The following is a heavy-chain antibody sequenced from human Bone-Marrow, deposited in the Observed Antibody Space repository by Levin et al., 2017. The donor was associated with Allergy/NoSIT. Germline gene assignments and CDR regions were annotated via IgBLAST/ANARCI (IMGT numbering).Heavy chain of an antibody. Sequence: GGSLRLSCAASGFTFSSYPMSWVRQAPGKGLEWVSAISGSGGSTYYADSVKGRFTISRDNSKNTLYLQMNSLRAEDTAVYYCAKGEARIVVVPAAMSDAFDIWGQGTMVTVSS. D-gene: IGHD2-2*01. CDR1: GFTFSSYP. CDR2: ISGSGGST. CDR3: AKGEARIVVVPAAMSDAFDI. V-gene: IGHV3-23*01. J-gene: IGHJ3*02.